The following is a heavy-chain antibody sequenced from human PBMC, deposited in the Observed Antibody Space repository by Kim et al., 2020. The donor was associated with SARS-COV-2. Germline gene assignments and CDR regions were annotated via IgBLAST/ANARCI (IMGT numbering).Heavy chain of an antibody. CDR2: ISGSGGST. D-gene: IGHD3-16*02. J-gene: IGHJ3*02. Sequence: GGSLRLSCAASGFTFSSYAMSWVRQAPGKGLEWVSAISGSGGSTYYADSVKGRFTISRDNSKNTLYLQMNSLRAEDTAVYYCARAQYDYIWGSYRYTGKNAFDIWGQGTMVTVSS. V-gene: IGHV3-23*01. CDR3: ARAQYDYIWGSYRYTGKNAFDI. CDR1: GFTFSSYA.